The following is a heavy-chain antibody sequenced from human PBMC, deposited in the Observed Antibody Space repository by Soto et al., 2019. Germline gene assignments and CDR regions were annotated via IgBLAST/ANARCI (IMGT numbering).Heavy chain of an antibody. V-gene: IGHV4-4*02. Sequence: QVQLQESGPGLVKPSGTLSLTCAVSGGSISSSNWWSWVHQPPGKGLEWIGEIYHSGSTNYNPSLKSRVTISVDKSKNQFSLKLSSVTAADTAVYYCARDCSGGSCSKSYYYYYGMDVWGQGTTVTVSS. CDR2: IYHSGST. D-gene: IGHD2-15*01. J-gene: IGHJ6*02. CDR1: GGSISSSNW. CDR3: ARDCSGGSCSKSYYYYYGMDV.